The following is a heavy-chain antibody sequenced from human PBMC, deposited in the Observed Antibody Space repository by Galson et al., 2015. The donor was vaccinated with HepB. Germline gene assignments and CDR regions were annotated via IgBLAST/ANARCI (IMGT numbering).Heavy chain of an antibody. CDR3: ARGSNWGYFFDY. Sequence: QSGAEVKKPGESLKISCKGSGYSFTDYWIGWVRQMPGKGLEWMGIIYPGDSDIRNNPSFQGQVTISADKSTRVAYLQWRSLRVSDTAMYFCARGSNWGYFFDYWGQGTLVTVSS. J-gene: IGHJ4*02. V-gene: IGHV5-51*01. D-gene: IGHD7-27*01. CDR2: IYPGDSDI. CDR1: GYSFTDYW.